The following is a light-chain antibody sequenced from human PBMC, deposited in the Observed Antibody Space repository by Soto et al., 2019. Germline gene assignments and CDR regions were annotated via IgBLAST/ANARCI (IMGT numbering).Light chain of an antibody. CDR3: QHSYSVPRT. Sequence: DIQMTQSPSALSASVGDRVIITCRASQYISNWVAWYQQKPGKAPKLLIYDASTLESGVPSRFTGSSSGTEFTLTISSLQPDDFATYYCQHSYSVPRTFGGGTRVESK. J-gene: IGKJ4*01. CDR1: QYISNW. V-gene: IGKV1-5*01. CDR2: DAS.